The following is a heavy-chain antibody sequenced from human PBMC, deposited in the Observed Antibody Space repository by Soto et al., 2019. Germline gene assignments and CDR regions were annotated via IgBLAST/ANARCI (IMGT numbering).Heavy chain of an antibody. V-gene: IGHV6-1*01. Sequence: SQTLSLTCAISGDSVSSNSAAWNWIRQSPSRGLEWLGRTYYRYKWYNDYAVSVKSRITINPDTSKNQFSLQLNSVTPEDTAVYYCASSSRTTVVASGGIDIWGQGTRVTVSS. CDR2: TYYRYKWYN. CDR1: GDSVSSNSAA. CDR3: ASSSRTTVVASGGIDI. J-gene: IGHJ6*02. D-gene: IGHD4-17*01.